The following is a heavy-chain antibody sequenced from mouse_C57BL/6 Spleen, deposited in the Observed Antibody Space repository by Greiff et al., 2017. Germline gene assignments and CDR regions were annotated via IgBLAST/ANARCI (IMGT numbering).Heavy chain of an antibody. Sequence: QVQLQQPGAELVKPGASVKMSCKASGYTFTSYWITWVKQRPGQGLEWIGDIYPGSGSTNYNEKFKSKATLTVDTSSSTAYMQLSSLTSEDSAVYYCARSHYDYGDWYFEVWGTGTTVTVSS. CDR2: IYPGSGST. V-gene: IGHV1-55*01. D-gene: IGHD2-4*01. CDR1: GYTFTSYW. CDR3: ARSHYDYGDWYFEV. J-gene: IGHJ1*03.